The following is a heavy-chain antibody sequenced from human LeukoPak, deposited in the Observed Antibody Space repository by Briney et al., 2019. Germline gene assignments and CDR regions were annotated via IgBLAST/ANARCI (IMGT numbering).Heavy chain of an antibody. Sequence: GGSLRLSCAASGFTFKSHRMHWVRQSPGKGLVWVSRLSTDSTRENYADSVKGRFTVSRDNAKNTLYLQLNSLRVDDTAVYYCARGERRGPLDYWGQGTLVTVSS. V-gene: IGHV3-74*01. D-gene: IGHD1-1*01. J-gene: IGHJ4*02. CDR3: ARGERRGPLDY. CDR1: GFTFKSHR. CDR2: LSTDSTRE.